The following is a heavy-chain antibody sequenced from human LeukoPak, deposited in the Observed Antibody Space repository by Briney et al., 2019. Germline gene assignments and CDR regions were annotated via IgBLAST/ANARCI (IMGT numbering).Heavy chain of an antibody. V-gene: IGHV3-53*01. D-gene: IGHD1-26*01. CDR3: ARGMVGASDAFDI. CDR2: FYTGGTT. CDR1: GFTVSSNY. J-gene: IGHJ3*02. Sequence: PGGSLRLSCAASGFTVSSNYMSWVRQAPGKGLEWVSLFYTGGTTYYADSVKGRFTISRDNSKNTLYLQMNSLRAEDTAVYYCARGMVGASDAFDIXXQGTMVTVSS.